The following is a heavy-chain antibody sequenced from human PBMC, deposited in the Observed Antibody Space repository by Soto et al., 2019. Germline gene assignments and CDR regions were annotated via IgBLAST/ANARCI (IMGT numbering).Heavy chain of an antibody. D-gene: IGHD3-3*01. J-gene: IGHJ5*02. CDR1: GGSISSGGYY. V-gene: IGHV4-31*03. Sequence: SETLSLTCTVPGGSISSGGYYWSWIRQHPGKGLEWIGYIYYSGSTYYNPSLKSRVTISVDTSKNQFSLKLSSVTAADTAVYYCARDLTEYYDFWSGYPNNWFDPWGQGTPVTVSS. CDR2: IYYSGST. CDR3: ARDLTEYYDFWSGYPNNWFDP.